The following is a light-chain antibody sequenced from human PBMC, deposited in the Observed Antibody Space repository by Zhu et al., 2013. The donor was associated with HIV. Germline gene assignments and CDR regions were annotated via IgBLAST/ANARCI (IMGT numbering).Light chain of an antibody. CDR2: GAS. V-gene: IGKV3-15*01. J-gene: IGKJ2*01. CDR3: QQYNQWPPYT. Sequence: EIVLTQSPATLSVSPGERATFSCRASQSVGTNVAWYQQKPGQAPRLLVYGASTRATNIPDRFSGSGSGTDFTLIINSLRPEDSAVYYCQQYNQWPPYTFGQGTKLHLK. CDR1: QSVGTN.